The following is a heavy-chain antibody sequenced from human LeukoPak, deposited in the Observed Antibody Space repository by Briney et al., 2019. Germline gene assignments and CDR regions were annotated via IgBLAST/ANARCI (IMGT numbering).Heavy chain of an antibody. V-gene: IGHV3-23*01. CDR2: ISITGDST. J-gene: IGHJ4*01. CDR3: AKGSSGGWPYSFDH. Sequence: GGSLRLSCAASAFTFSTYTMGWVRQVPGKGLEWFSAISITGDSTYYADSVKGRFTISRDNSKNTLYLQMNSLTAEDTALYYCAKGSSGGWPYSFDHWGQGTLVTVSS. CDR1: AFTFSTYT. D-gene: IGHD2-15*01.